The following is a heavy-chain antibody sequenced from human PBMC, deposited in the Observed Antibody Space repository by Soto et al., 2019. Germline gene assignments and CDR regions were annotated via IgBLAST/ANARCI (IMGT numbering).Heavy chain of an antibody. D-gene: IGHD3-10*01. V-gene: IGHV1-69*10. CDR3: ARGPFRPSAMDV. Sequence: ASVKVSCKTSGDNFRKNVFTWVRQAPGQGLEWMGGTIPALGKTHYIEKFQGRVTITVDDATRTVYMEVRDLTSEDTAIYYCARGPFRPSAMDVWGQGTTVTVSS. CDR2: TIPALGKT. J-gene: IGHJ6*02. CDR1: GDNFRKNV.